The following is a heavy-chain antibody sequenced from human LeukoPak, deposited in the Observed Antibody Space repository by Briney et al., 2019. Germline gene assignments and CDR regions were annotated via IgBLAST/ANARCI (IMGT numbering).Heavy chain of an antibody. Sequence: GGSLRLSCAASGFTFSSFGMSWVRQAPGKGLEWVSAISGSGVSTYYADSVKGRFTISRDNSKNSLYLQMHSLRTEDTALYYRVRGKQNMDVWGKGTTVTISS. V-gene: IGHV3-23*01. J-gene: IGHJ6*03. CDR1: GFTFSSFG. D-gene: IGHD3-10*01. CDR3: VRGKQNMDV. CDR2: ISGSGVST.